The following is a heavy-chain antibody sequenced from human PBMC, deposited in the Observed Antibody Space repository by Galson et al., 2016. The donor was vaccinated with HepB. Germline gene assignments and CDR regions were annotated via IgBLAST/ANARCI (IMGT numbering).Heavy chain of an antibody. CDR1: DGSVSSRSHY. CDR3: ARDRGVDCTTSSCYGMDV. J-gene: IGHJ6*02. CDR2: IYYSGST. D-gene: IGHD2-2*01. Sequence: SETLSLTCTVSDGSVSSRSHYWSWIRQSPGKGPEWIGYIYYSGSTKYNPSLQSRLTISVDTSKNQFSLSLSSVTAADTAVYFCARDRGVDCTTSSCYGMDVWGQGTTVTVSS. V-gene: IGHV4-61*01.